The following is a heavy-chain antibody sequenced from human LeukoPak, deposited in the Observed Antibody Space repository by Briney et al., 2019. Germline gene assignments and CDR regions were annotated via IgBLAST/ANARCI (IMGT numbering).Heavy chain of an antibody. CDR1: DSSITSHYY. V-gene: IGHV4-38-2*01. CDR3: TRHSRVIVGATCAFDI. Sequence: SETLSLTCAGSDSSITSHYYWAWIRQTPGKGLEWIGSIHHRGSIYYNPSLKSRVTVSLDASNNQFSLRLSSVTAADTALYYCTRHSRVIVGATCAFDIWGQGTRVTVSS. CDR2: IHHRGSI. J-gene: IGHJ3*02. D-gene: IGHD1-26*01.